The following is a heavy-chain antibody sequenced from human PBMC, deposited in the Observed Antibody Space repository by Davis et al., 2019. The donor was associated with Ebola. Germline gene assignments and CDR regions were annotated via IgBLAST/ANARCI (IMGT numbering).Heavy chain of an antibody. J-gene: IGHJ6*03. Sequence: PSETLSLTCTVSGGSISSYYWSWIRQPPGKGLEWIWYIYYSGSTNYNPSLKSRVTISVDTSKNQFSLKLSSVTAADTAVYYCARDRDLDYMDVWGKGTTVTVSS. CDR3: ARDRDLDYMDV. V-gene: IGHV4-59*01. CDR2: IYYSGST. CDR1: GGSISSYY.